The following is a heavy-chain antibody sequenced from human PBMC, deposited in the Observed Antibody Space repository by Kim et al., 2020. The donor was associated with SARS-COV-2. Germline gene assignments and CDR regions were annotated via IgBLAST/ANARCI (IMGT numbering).Heavy chain of an antibody. CDR2: ISSSSSYI. Sequence: GGSLRLSCAASGFTFSSYSMNWVRQAPGKGLEWVSSISSSSSYIYYADSVKGRFTISRDNAKNSLYLQMNSLRAEDTAVYYCARDDGLLWAVVGATFAFDIWGQGTMVTVSS. V-gene: IGHV3-21*01. CDR3: ARDDGLLWAVVGATFAFDI. J-gene: IGHJ3*02. CDR1: GFTFSSYS. D-gene: IGHD1-26*01.